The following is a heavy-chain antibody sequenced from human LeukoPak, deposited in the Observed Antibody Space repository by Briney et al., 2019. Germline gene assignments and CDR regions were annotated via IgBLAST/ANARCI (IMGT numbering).Heavy chain of an antibody. Sequence: QTGGSLRLSCEVSGLIFSTYWMTWVRQAPGKGLEWVATITRGGSEKYYMDSVKGRFAISRDNAKDSLCLQMNSLRAEDTAVYYCARGHNGLEVWGRGTTVTVFS. CDR1: GLIFSTYW. CDR2: ITRGGSEK. V-gene: IGHV3-7*04. CDR3: ARGHNGLEV. J-gene: IGHJ6*02.